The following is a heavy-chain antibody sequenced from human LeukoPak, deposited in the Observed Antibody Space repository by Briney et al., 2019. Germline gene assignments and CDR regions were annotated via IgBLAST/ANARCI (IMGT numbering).Heavy chain of an antibody. J-gene: IGHJ1*01. CDR2: INYSGST. CDR3: ARGRGSEYFQH. Sequence: SETLSLTCVVYGGSFSGYYWSWIRQPPGKGLEWIGEINYSGSTNYNPSLKSRVTISVDTSKNQFSLKLSSVTAADTAVYYCARGRGSEYFQHWGQGTLVTVSS. CDR1: GGSFSGYY. V-gene: IGHV4-34*01.